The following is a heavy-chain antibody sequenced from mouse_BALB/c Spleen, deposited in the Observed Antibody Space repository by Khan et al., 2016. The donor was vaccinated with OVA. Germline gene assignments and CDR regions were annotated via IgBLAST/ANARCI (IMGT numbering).Heavy chain of an antibody. Sequence: QLEESGPGLVKPSQSLSLTCTVTGYSITSDYAWNWIRQFPGNKLEWMGYISYSGDTASNPSLKSRISITRDTSKNQFFLQLNSVTPEATATYYCASMILDYSVSDVDGYYFDYWGQGTTLTVAA. CDR2: ISYSGDT. D-gene: IGHD1-1*01. CDR3: ASMILDYSVSDVDGYYFDY. J-gene: IGHJ2*01. CDR1: GYSITSDYA. V-gene: IGHV3-2*02.